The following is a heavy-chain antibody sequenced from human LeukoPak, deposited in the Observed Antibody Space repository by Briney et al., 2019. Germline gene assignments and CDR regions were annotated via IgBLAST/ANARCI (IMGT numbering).Heavy chain of an antibody. V-gene: IGHV3-74*01. CDR2: INSDGSST. CDR1: GFSVSGNW. CDR3: ARGSGAYGDFDY. J-gene: IGHJ4*02. Sequence: GGSLRLSCAASGFSVSGNWMHWVRHAPGKGLVWVSRINSDGSSTNYADSARGRFTISRDNAKNTVYLQVNSLRVEDTAVYYCARGSGAYGDFDYWGQGTLVTVSS. D-gene: IGHD6-19*01.